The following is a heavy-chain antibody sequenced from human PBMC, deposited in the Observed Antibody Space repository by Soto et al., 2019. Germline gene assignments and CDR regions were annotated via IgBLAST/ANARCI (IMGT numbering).Heavy chain of an antibody. J-gene: IGHJ5*02. CDR1: GYSISSGYY. Sequence: LSLTCAVSGYSISSGYYWGWIRQPPGKGLEWIGSIYHSGSTYYNPSLKSRVTISVDPSKNQFSLKLSSVTAADTAVYYCARGGSITTFITSVFDPWGQGTLVTVSS. V-gene: IGHV4-38-2*01. CDR2: IYHSGST. D-gene: IGHD3-3*01. CDR3: ARGGSITTFITSVFDP.